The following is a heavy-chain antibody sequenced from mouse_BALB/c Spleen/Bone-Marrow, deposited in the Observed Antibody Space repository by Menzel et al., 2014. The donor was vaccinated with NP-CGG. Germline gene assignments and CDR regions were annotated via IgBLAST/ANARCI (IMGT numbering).Heavy chain of an antibody. D-gene: IGHD2-14*01. V-gene: IGHV1-67*01. CDR1: GYTFTDYA. CDR3: ARSGKVRNAMDF. CDR2: ISGYYGDA. Sequence: VQHQPSGLELEWPGVSAKISCKGSGYTFTDYAMHWVKQSHAKSLEWIGVISGYYGDAIYNQKFKGKATMTVGKSSSTAYMELARLTSEDSAIYYCARSGKVRNAMDFMVQGPSGSVPS. J-gene: IGHJ4*01.